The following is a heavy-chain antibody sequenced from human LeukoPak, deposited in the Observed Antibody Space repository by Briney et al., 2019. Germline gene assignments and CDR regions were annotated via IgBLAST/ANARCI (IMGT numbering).Heavy chain of an antibody. CDR2: ISASGAST. D-gene: IGHD2-2*01. CDR1: GFIFSDYG. Sequence: GGSLRLSCAASGFIFSDYGMSWVRQAPGKGLEWVSGISASGASTYYADSVKGRFTISRDKSKKKLYLQMNSLRADDTAVYYCAKGDCSSTNCYPDYWGQGILVTVSS. V-gene: IGHV3-23*01. CDR3: AKGDCSSTNCYPDY. J-gene: IGHJ4*02.